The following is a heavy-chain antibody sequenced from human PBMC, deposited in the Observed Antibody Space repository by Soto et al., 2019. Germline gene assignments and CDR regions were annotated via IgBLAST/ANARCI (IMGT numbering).Heavy chain of an antibody. V-gene: IGHV3-11*04. CDR1: GFTFSDYY. J-gene: IGHJ4*02. D-gene: IGHD1-26*01. Sequence: PVGSLRLSCAASGFTFSDYYMNWVRQAPGKGLEWVSSISSRSTIYYADSVKGRFTISRDNAKNSLYLQMNSLRAEDTAVYYCARDPPPWELEGLFDYWGQGTLVTVSS. CDR3: ARDPPPWELEGLFDY. CDR2: ISSRSTI.